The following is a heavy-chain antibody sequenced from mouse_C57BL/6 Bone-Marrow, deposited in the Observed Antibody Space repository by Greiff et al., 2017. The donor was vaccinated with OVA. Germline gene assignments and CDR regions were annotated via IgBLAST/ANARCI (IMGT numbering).Heavy chain of an antibody. D-gene: IGHD1-1*01. J-gene: IGHJ2*01. V-gene: IGHV1-50*01. Sequence: QVQLQQPGAELVKPGASVKLSCKASGYTFTSYWMQWVKQRPGQGLEWIGEIDPSDSYTNYNQKFKGKATLTVDTSSSTAYMQLSSLTSEDSAVYYCARRDYGSGESVYFDYWGQGTTLTVSS. CDR2: IDPSDSYT. CDR3: ARRDYGSGESVYFDY. CDR1: GYTFTSYW.